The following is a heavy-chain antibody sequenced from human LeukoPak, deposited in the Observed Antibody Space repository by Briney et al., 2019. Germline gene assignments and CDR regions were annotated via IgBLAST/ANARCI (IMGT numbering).Heavy chain of an antibody. Sequence: GRSLRLSCAASGFTFDDYAMHWVRQAPGKGLEWVSGISWNSGSIGYADSVKGRFTISRDNAKNSLYLQMNSLRAEDMALYYCAKDLDGTTGTTGPFDYWGQGTLVTVSS. J-gene: IGHJ4*02. V-gene: IGHV3-9*03. CDR2: ISWNSGSI. D-gene: IGHD1-1*01. CDR1: GFTFDDYA. CDR3: AKDLDGTTGTTGPFDY.